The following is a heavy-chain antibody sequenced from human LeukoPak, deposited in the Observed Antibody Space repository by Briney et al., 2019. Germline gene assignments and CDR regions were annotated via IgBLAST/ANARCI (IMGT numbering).Heavy chain of an antibody. CDR3: EKGSSGYFVDL. J-gene: IGHJ5*02. Sequence: GGSLRLSCAASGFIFNNYGLIWVRKAPGKGLEWVSAISNDGGGTNYADFVKGRFTISRDNSKNTLFLQMNSLRAEDTALYYCEKGSSGYFVDLWGQGTLVTVSS. D-gene: IGHD3-22*01. V-gene: IGHV3-23*01. CDR2: ISNDGGGT. CDR1: GFIFNNYG.